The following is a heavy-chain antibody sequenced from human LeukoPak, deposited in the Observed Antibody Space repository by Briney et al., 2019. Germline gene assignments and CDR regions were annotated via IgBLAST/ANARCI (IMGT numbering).Heavy chain of an antibody. CDR3: ARDRITIFGVVIDY. CDR1: GFTFDDYG. J-gene: IGHJ4*02. Sequence: PGGSLRLSCAASGFTFDDYGMSWVRQAPGKGLEWVSGINWNGGSTGYADSVKGRFTISRDNGKNSLYLQMNSLRAEDTALYYCARDRITIFGVVIDYWGQGTLVTVSS. CDR2: INWNGGST. D-gene: IGHD3-3*01. V-gene: IGHV3-20*04.